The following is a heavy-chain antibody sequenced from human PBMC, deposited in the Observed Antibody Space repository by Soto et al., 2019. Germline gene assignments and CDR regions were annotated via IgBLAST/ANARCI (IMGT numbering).Heavy chain of an antibody. V-gene: IGHV3-30-3*01. CDR3: ARVGRYYDSSGYYSFDY. J-gene: IGHJ4*02. CDR1: VFTFSSYA. D-gene: IGHD3-22*01. Sequence: WWSLRLSCSASVFTFSSYAMHWVRQAPGKGLEWVAVISYDGSNKYYADSVKGRFTISRDNSKNTLYLQMNSLRAEDTAVYYCARVGRYYDSSGYYSFDYWGQGTLVTVSS. CDR2: ISYDGSNK.